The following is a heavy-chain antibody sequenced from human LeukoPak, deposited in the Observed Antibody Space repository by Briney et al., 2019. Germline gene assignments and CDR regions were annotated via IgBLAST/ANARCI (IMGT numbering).Heavy chain of an antibody. CDR3: ARATHVLLWFGELANPFDY. CDR2: ISAYNGNT. V-gene: IGHV1-18*01. D-gene: IGHD3-10*01. J-gene: IGHJ4*02. Sequence: ASVKVSCKASGYTFTSYDINWVRQATGQGLEWMGWISAYNGNTNYAQKLQGRVTMTTDTSTSTAYMELRSLRSDDTAVYYCARATHVLLWFGELANPFDYWGQGTLVTVSS. CDR1: GYTFTSYD.